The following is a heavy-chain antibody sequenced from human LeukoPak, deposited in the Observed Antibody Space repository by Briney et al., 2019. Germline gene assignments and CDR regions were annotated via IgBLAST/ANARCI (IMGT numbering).Heavy chain of an antibody. Sequence: ASVKVSCKASGYIFCSYAMHWVRQAPGQRLECMGWINAGNGNTKYSQKFQGRVTITRDTSASTAYMELSSLRSEDTAVYYCAREGRGFYPYYFDYWGQGTLVTVSS. CDR2: INAGNGNT. CDR3: AREGRGFYPYYFDY. CDR1: GYIFCSYA. V-gene: IGHV1-3*01. J-gene: IGHJ4*02. D-gene: IGHD3-3*01.